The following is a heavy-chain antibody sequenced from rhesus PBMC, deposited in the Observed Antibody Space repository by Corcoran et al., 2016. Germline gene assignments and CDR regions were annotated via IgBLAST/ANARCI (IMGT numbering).Heavy chain of an antibody. CDR1: GFSLTTRGMG. D-gene: IGHD4-29*01. V-gene: IGHV2-174*01. J-gene: IGHJ4*01. Sequence: QVTLKESGPALVKPTQTLTLTCTFSGFSLTTRGMGVGWIRQPPGKALALMELISWDDDQRYSTPLNSRLTIAKDTTKNHVVLTMTNMDPLDTATYYCARVGPSGGVATTVASDYWGQGVLVTVSS. CDR2: ISWDDDQ. CDR3: ARVGPSGGVATTVASDY.